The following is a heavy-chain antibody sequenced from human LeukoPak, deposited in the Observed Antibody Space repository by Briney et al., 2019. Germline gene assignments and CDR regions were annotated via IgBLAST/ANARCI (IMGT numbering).Heavy chain of an antibody. V-gene: IGHV3-23*01. CDR2: ISGGGSST. J-gene: IGHJ4*02. Sequence: RGSLKLSCAASEFIFSSYAMSWVRQAPGKGLEWVSAISGGGSSTYYADSVKGRFTISRDNSKNTLYLQMKSLRAEDTAVYYCAKSLSVYSSSCPDSWGQGTLVTVSS. CDR1: EFIFSSYA. D-gene: IGHD6-13*01. CDR3: AKSLSVYSSSCPDS.